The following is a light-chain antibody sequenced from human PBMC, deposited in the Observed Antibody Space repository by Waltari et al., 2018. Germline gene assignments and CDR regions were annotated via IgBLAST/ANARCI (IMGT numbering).Light chain of an antibody. Sequence: QAVLTQPSSLSASPGTSASLTCTLRSDLTVDTSRTHWYQQKPGSPPQYLLRYRSDSDKHQDARVPRRFSGSKDASANAGILLISGLQSEDEADYYCMIWHINAVVFGGGTTLTVL. CDR2: YRSDSDK. J-gene: IGLJ2*01. V-gene: IGLV5-45*03. CDR1: SDLTVDTSR. CDR3: MIWHINAVV.